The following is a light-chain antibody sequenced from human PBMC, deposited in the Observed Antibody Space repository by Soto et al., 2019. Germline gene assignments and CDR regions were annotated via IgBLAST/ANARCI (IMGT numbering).Light chain of an antibody. V-gene: IGKV1-5*01. CDR3: QHYNSYSEA. CDR2: DAS. CDR1: QNNGSR. J-gene: IGKJ1*01. Sequence: DLQMTQSPSTLSASVGDRVAIRCRASQNNGSRLAWFQQKPGKAPKLLIDDASSLESGVPQRFSGSGSGTEFTLTISSLQPDDFATYYCQHYNSYSEAFGQGTKVDI.